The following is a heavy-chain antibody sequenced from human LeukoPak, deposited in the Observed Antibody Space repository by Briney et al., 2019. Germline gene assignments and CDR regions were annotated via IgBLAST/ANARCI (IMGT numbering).Heavy chain of an antibody. Sequence: SETLSLTCTVSGGSISSRNYYWGWIRQTPGKGLEWIGSIYYSGNTYHNPSLKSRVTMSVDTPKNQFSLKLSSVTAADTAVYYCARLNIIGSSPVHHFDYWGQGTLVTVSS. CDR1: GGSISSRNYY. J-gene: IGHJ4*02. CDR2: IYYSGNT. D-gene: IGHD6-13*01. CDR3: ARLNIIGSSPVHHFDY. V-gene: IGHV4-39*01.